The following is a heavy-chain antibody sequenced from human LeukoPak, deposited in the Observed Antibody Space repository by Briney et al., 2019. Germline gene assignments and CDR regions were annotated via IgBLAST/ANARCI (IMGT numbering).Heavy chain of an antibody. D-gene: IGHD2-2*02. Sequence: SETLSLTCAVYGGSFSGYYWSWIRQPPGKGLEWIGEINHSGSTNYNPSLKSRVTISVDTSKNQFSLKLSSVTAADTAVYYCARAPYRANWYFDLWGRGTLVTVSS. CDR2: INHSGST. CDR1: GGSFSGYY. V-gene: IGHV4-34*01. CDR3: ARAPYRANWYFDL. J-gene: IGHJ2*01.